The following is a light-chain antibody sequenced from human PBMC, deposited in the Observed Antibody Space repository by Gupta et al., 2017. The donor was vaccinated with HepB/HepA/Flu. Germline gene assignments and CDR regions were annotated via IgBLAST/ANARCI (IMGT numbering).Light chain of an antibody. J-gene: IGKJ2*04. CDR1: QSVRSN. V-gene: IGKV3-15*01. CDR3: QQENNCHPTCS. CDR2: GAS. Sequence: EIVMTQSPATLSVSPGERATLSCRASQSVRSNLAWYQQKPGQAPRLLIYGASTRAKGITARFSGSGVGTEFNLTISSRQSEDFEVYYCQQENNCHPTCSFGQGTKLEIK.